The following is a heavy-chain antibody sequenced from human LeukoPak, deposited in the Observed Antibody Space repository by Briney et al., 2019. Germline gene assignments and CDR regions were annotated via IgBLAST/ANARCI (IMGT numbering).Heavy chain of an antibody. J-gene: IGHJ6*02. CDR3: TTDWGIAASSDGMDV. CDR1: GFTVSSNY. CDR2: IKSKTDGGTT. D-gene: IGHD6-13*01. V-gene: IGHV3-15*01. Sequence: GGSLRLSCAASGFTVSSNYMSWVRQAPGKGLEWVGRIKSKTDGGTTDYAAPVKGRFTISRDDSKNTLYLQMNSLKTEDTAVYYCTTDWGIAASSDGMDVWGQGTTVTVSS.